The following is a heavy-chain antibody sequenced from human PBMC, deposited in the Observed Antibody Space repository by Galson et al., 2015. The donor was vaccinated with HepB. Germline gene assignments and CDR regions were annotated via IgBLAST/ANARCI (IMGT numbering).Heavy chain of an antibody. CDR2: ISGSGGST. CDR1: GFTFSSYA. CDR3: AKDQKRIQLWLRIARVPDNHGGRVLDY. Sequence: SLRLSCAASGFTFSSYAMSWVRQAPGKGLEWVSAISGSGGSTYYADSVKGRFTISRDNSKNTLYLQMNSLRAEDTAVYYCAKDQKRIQLWLRIARVPDNHGGRVLDYWGQGTLVTVSS. J-gene: IGHJ4*02. D-gene: IGHD5-18*01. V-gene: IGHV3-23*01.